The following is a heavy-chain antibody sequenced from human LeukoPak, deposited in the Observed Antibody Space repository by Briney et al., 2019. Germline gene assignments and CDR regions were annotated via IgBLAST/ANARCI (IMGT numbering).Heavy chain of an antibody. Sequence: GGSLRLSCAASGFSFSNYGMSWVRQAPGKGVEWVSAVTGTGGSTYYADSVKGRFTISRDNSKNKLYLQMNSLRGEDTAIYYCAKNGYSSGWYPENWGQGTLVTVSS. D-gene: IGHD6-19*01. CDR1: GFSFSNYG. CDR3: AKNGYSSGWYPEN. J-gene: IGHJ4*02. V-gene: IGHV3-23*01. CDR2: VTGTGGST.